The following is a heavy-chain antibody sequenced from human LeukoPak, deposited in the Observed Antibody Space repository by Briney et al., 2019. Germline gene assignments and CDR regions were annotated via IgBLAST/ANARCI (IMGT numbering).Heavy chain of an antibody. CDR2: ISYDGSNK. CDR1: GFTFSRYG. D-gene: IGHD4-23*01. Sequence: GGSLRLSCAASGFTFSRYGMHWVRQAPGKGLEWVAVISYDGSNKYYEDSVKGRFTISRDNSKNTLYLQMNNLRAEDTAVYYCAKDLLRWSFDYWGQGSLVTVSS. CDR3: AKDLLRWSFDY. J-gene: IGHJ4*02. V-gene: IGHV3-30*18.